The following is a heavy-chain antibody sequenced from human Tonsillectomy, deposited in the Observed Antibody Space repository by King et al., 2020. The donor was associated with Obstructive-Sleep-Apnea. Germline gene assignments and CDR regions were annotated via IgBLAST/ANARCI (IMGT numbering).Heavy chain of an antibody. Sequence: VQLVESGGGVVQPGRSLRLSCAASGFTFSSYGMHWGRQAPGKGLEWVEVISYDGSNKYYADSVKGRFTISRDNSKNTLYLQMNSLRAEDTAVYYCAKGGRTMIVVTDFDYWGQGTLVTVSS. CDR1: GFTFSSYG. J-gene: IGHJ4*02. CDR2: ISYDGSNK. V-gene: IGHV3-30*18. CDR3: AKGGRTMIVVTDFDY. D-gene: IGHD3-22*01.